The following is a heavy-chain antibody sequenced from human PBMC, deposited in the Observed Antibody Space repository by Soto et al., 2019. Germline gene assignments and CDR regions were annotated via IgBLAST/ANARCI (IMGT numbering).Heavy chain of an antibody. J-gene: IGHJ5*02. CDR3: ARGYCSSTSCYGMSWFDP. CDR2: INAGNGNT. V-gene: IGHV1-3*01. Sequence: VKFSCTASGYTFTSYAMHWVREAPGQRLEWMGWINAGNGNTKYSQKFQGRVTITRDTSASTAYMELSSLRSEDTAVYYCARGYCSSTSCYGMSWFDPWGQGTLVTVSS. D-gene: IGHD2-2*01. CDR1: GYTFTSYA.